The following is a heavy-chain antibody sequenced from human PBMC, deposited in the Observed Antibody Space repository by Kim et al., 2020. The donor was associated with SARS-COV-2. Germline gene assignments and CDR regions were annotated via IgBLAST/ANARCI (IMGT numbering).Heavy chain of an antibody. J-gene: IGHJ4*02. D-gene: IGHD5-12*01. Sequence: YAELGKGRLTVSSDNAKNSLYLQMDSLTAEDTALYYCARDDNRGDDAYFDYWGQGTLVTVSS. CDR3: ARDDNRGDDAYFDY. V-gene: IGHV3-30*07.